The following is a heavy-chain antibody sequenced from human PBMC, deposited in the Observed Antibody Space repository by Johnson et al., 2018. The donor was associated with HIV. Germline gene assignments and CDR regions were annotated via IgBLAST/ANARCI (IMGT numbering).Heavy chain of an antibody. CDR3: AGSDIVATTGAFDI. D-gene: IGHD5-12*01. CDR2: ISSSGSTI. V-gene: IGHV3-11*01. CDR1: GFTFSDYY. J-gene: IGHJ3*02. Sequence: QVQLVESGGGLVKPGGSLRLSCAASGFTFSDYYMSWIRQAPGKGLEWVSYISSSGSTIYYADSVKGRFTISRDNSKNTLFLQMNSLRAEDTAVYYCAGSDIVATTGAFDIWGQGTMVTVSS.